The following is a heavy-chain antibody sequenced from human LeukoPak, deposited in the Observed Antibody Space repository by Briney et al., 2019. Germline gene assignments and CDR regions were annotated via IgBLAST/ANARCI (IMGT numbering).Heavy chain of an antibody. CDR1: GFTFDDYA. CDR2: ISWNSGSI. Sequence: GRSLRLSCAASGFTFDDYAMHWVRQAPGKGLEWVSGISWNSGSIGYADSVKGRFTISRDNAKNSLYLQMNSLRAEDTALNYCAKDYYSSSWTIDYWGQGTLVTVSS. V-gene: IGHV3-9*01. J-gene: IGHJ4*02. D-gene: IGHD6-13*01. CDR3: AKDYYSSSWTIDY.